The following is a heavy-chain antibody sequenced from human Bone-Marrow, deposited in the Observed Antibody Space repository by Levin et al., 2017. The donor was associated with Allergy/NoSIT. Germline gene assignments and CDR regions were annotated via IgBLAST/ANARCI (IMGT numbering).Heavy chain of an antibody. CDR1: GGSFSGSY. CDR3: ARVIVVVPAARTYYYYYYMDV. J-gene: IGHJ6*03. Sequence: SQTLSLTCAVYGGSFSGSYWSWIRQPPGKGLEWIGEINHSGSTNYNPSLKSRVTISVDTSKNQFSLKLSSVTAADTAVYYCARVIVVVPAARTYYYYYYMDVWGKGTTVTVSS. D-gene: IGHD2-2*01. V-gene: IGHV4-34*01. CDR2: INHSGST.